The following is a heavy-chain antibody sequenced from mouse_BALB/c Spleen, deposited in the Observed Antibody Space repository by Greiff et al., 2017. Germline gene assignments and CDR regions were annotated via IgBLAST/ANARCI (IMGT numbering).Heavy chain of an antibody. CDR2: INPSTGYT. D-gene: IGHD1-1*01. Sequence: QVQLKQSGAELAKPGASVKMSCKASGYTFTSYWMHWVKQRPGQGLEWIGYINPSTGYTEYNQKFKDKATLTADKSSSTAYMQLSSLTSEDSAVYYCAYGSSYDWYFDVWGAGTTVTVSS. CDR3: AYGSSYDWYFDV. J-gene: IGHJ1*01. V-gene: IGHV1-7*01. CDR1: GYTFTSYW.